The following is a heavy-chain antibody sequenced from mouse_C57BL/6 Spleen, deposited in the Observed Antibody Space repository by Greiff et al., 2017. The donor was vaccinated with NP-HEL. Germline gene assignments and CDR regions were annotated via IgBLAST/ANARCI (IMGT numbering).Heavy chain of an antibody. J-gene: IGHJ1*03. Sequence: QVQLQRSGAELVRPGSSVKLSCKASGYTFTSYWMHWVKQRPIQGLEWIGNIDPSDSETHYNQKFKDKATLTVDKSSSSAYMQLSSLTSEDSAVYYCARSPIYGSSYDWYFDVWGTGTTVTVSS. CDR1: GYTFTSYW. D-gene: IGHD1-1*01. CDR3: ARSPIYGSSYDWYFDV. V-gene: IGHV1-52*01. CDR2: IDPSDSET.